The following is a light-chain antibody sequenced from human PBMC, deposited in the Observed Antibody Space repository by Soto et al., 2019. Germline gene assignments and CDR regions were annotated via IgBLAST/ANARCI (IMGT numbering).Light chain of an antibody. Sequence: VLTQYPCTLSLSPGERATLYCRASQSISSSYLAWYQQKPGQAPRLLIYGASNRATGIPDRFSGSGSGTDFTLTISRLEPEDFAVYYCQQYGSSGTFGQGTKVDI. J-gene: IGKJ1*01. V-gene: IGKV3-20*01. CDR2: GAS. CDR3: QQYGSSGT. CDR1: QSISSSY.